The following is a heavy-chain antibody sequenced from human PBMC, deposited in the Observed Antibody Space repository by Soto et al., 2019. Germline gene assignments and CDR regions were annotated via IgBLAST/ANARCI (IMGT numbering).Heavy chain of an antibody. J-gene: IGHJ4*02. V-gene: IGHV4-30-2*01. Sequence: PSETLSLTCAFSGGSISSGGYSCSWIRHPPGKGLEWIGYIYHSGSTYYNPSLKSRVTISVDRSKNQFSLKLSSVTAADTAVYYCARMTMDYDPLFDYWGQGTLVTVSS. CDR3: ARMTMDYDPLFDY. CDR2: IYHSGST. CDR1: GGSISSGGYS. D-gene: IGHD3-22*01.